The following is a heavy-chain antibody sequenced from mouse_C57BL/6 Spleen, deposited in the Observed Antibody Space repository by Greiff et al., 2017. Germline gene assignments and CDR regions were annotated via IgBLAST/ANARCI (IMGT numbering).Heavy chain of an antibody. CDR3: ARWERDY. CDR1: GYTFTDYY. Sequence: EVKLMESGPVLVKPGASVKMSCKASGYTFTDYYMNWVKQSHGKSLEWIGVINPYNGGTSYNQKFKGKATLTVDKSSSTAYMELNSLTSEDSAVYYCARWERDYWGQGTTLTVSS. V-gene: IGHV1-19*01. CDR2: INPYNGGT. J-gene: IGHJ2*01. D-gene: IGHD4-1*01.